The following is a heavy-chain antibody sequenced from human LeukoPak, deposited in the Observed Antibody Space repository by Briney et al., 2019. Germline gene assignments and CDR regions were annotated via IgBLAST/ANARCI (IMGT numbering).Heavy chain of an antibody. V-gene: IGHV1-2*02. CDR1: GYTFTGYY. CDR2: INPNSGGT. D-gene: IGHD4-17*01. CDR3: ARVPHGYGDGH. J-gene: IGHJ4*02. Sequence: ASVKLSCKASGYTFTGYYMNWVRQAPGQRLEWMGWINPNSGGTNYAQKFQGRVTMTRDTSISTAYMELSRLRSDDTAVYYCARVPHGYGDGHWGQGTLVTVSS.